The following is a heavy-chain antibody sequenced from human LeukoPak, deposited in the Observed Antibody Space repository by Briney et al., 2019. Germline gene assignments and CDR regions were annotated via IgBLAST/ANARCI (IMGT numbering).Heavy chain of an antibody. Sequence: PSETLSLTCAVYGGSSSGYYWSWIRQPPGKGLEWIGEINHSGSTNYNPSLKSRVTISVDTSKNQFSLKLSSVTAADTAVYYCARVDPVSGYSYGSQRRREAYFDYWGQGTLVTVSS. V-gene: IGHV4-34*01. CDR2: INHSGST. CDR3: ARVDPVSGYSYGSQRRREAYFDY. CDR1: GGSSSGYY. D-gene: IGHD5-18*01. J-gene: IGHJ4*02.